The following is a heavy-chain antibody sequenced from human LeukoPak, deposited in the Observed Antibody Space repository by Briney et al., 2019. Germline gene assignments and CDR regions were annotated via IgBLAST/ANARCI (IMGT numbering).Heavy chain of an antibody. D-gene: IGHD3-16*01. V-gene: IGHV1-69*05. CDR2: IIPIFGTA. CDR1: VGTYSSYA. J-gene: IGHJ4*02. Sequence: SVKVSCKASVGTYSSYAISWLRQAPGRGLEWMGGIIPIFGTANYAQKFQGRVTMTKDESTSTAYMELSSLRSEDTAVYYCARGLILADDYDWGQGTLVTVSS. CDR3: ARGLILADDYD.